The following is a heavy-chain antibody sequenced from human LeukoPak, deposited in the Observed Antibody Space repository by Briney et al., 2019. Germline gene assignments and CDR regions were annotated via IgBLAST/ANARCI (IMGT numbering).Heavy chain of an antibody. D-gene: IGHD3-22*01. CDR2: ITGRDT. Sequence: PGGSLRLSCAASGFTLCNYALSWVRQAPGKGLEWVSCITGRDTFYADFVKGRFTISRDNSRNTVYLQMNSLRVEDKAIYYCATLYDKDNDYWGQGILVTVSS. CDR3: ATLYDKDNDY. V-gene: IGHV3-23*01. J-gene: IGHJ4*02. CDR1: GFTLCNYA.